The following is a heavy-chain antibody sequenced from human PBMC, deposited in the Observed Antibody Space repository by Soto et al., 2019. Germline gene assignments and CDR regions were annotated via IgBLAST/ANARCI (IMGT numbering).Heavy chain of an antibody. CDR1: AYTFTGYY. Sequence: ASVKVSCKASAYTFTGYYMHWVRQAPGQGLEWMGWVNPNSGGTNYAQKFQGWVTMTRDTSISTAYMELSRLRSDDTAVYYCARGGEGGTSDAFDTWAQGTMVTVSS. D-gene: IGHD1-26*01. V-gene: IGHV1-2*04. CDR2: VNPNSGGT. CDR3: ARGGEGGTSDAFDT. J-gene: IGHJ3*02.